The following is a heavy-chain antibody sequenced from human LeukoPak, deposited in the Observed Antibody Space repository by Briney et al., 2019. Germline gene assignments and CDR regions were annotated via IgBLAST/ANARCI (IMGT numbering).Heavy chain of an antibody. J-gene: IGHJ4*02. V-gene: IGHV3-23*01. CDR1: GFTFSSYD. CDR3: AKDAAGPEY. CDR2: ISASGGDT. D-gene: IGHD6-13*01. Sequence: GGSLRLSCAASGFTFSSYDMSWVRQAPGKGLEWVSGISASGGDTWYPDSVKGRFTISRDNSKNTLFLQMNSLRVEDTAIYYCAKDAAGPEYWGQGTRVTVSS.